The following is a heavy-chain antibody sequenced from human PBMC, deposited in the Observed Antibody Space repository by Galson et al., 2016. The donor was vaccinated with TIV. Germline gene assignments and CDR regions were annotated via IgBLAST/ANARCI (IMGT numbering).Heavy chain of an antibody. Sequence: SLRLSCAASGFSLSDYAMTWVRQAPGKGLEWVSDISGRGGTTHYADSVKGRFTISRDNSKNTLYLHMSSLRAEDTALYYCARGPTTRRGYHGLDSWGQGTTVTVSS. D-gene: IGHD1-26*01. CDR2: ISGRGGTT. CDR1: GFSLSDYA. V-gene: IGHV3-23*01. CDR3: ARGPTTRRGYHGLDS. J-gene: IGHJ6*02.